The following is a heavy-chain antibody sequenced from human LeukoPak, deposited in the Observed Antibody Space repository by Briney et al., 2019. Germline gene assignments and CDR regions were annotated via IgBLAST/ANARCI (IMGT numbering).Heavy chain of an antibody. CDR3: ARADYSSSSGGYMDV. D-gene: IGHD6-6*01. J-gene: IGHJ6*03. CDR2: IIPIFGTA. Sequence: GSSVKVSCKASGGTFSSYAISWVRQAPGQGLEWMGGIIPIFGTANYAQKFQGRVTITTDESTSTAYMELSSLRSEDTTVYYCARADYSSSSGGYMDVWGKGTTVTVSS. V-gene: IGHV1-69*05. CDR1: GGTFSSYA.